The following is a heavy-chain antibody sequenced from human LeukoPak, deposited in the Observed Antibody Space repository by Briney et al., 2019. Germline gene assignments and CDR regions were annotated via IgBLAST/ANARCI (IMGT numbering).Heavy chain of an antibody. CDR2: IRYDGSNK. V-gene: IGHV3-30*02. CDR1: GFTFSSYG. D-gene: IGHD4-17*01. Sequence: GGSLRLSCAASGFTFSSYGMHWVRQAPGKGLEWVAFIRYDGSNKYHAESVKGRFTISRDNSKNTLYLQMNSLRAEDTAVYYCAKDDGPYGDYDDYYYYGMDVWGQGTTVTVSS. CDR3: AKDDGPYGDYDDYYYYGMDV. J-gene: IGHJ6*02.